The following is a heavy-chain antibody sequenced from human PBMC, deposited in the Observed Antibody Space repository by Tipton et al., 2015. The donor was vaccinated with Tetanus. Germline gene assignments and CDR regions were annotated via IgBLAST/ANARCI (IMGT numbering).Heavy chain of an antibody. J-gene: IGHJ6*02. D-gene: IGHD6-6*01. CDR1: GGSFSGYY. Sequence: TLSLTCAVYGGSFSGYYWSWIRQPPGKGLEWIGEINHSGSTNYNPSLKSRVTISIDTSKSQFSLKVSSVTAADTAVYYCARSPGTSSSEYGMDVWGQGTTVTVSS. CDR3: ARSPGTSSSEYGMDV. V-gene: IGHV4-34*01. CDR2: INHSGST.